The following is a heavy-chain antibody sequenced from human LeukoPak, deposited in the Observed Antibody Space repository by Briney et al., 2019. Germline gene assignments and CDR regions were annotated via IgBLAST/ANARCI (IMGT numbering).Heavy chain of an antibody. Sequence: SETLSLTCTVSGYSISSGYYWGWIRQPPGKGLEWIGSIYHSGSTYYNPSLKSRVTISVDTSKNQFSLKLSSVTAADTAVYYCARDRGTMVRGSLYYYYYYMDVWGKGTTVTISS. J-gene: IGHJ6*03. D-gene: IGHD3-10*01. CDR2: IYHSGST. CDR1: GYSISSGYY. V-gene: IGHV4-38-2*02. CDR3: ARDRGTMVRGSLYYYYYYMDV.